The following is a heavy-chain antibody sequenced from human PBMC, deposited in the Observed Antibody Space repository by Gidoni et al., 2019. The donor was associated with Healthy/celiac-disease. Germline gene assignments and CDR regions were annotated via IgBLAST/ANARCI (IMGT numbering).Heavy chain of an antibody. CDR2: IYPGDSDT. CDR3: ARHRRPHYYYYGMDV. Sequence: EVQLVQSGAEVIKPGESLKISCKGSGYSCTSYWIGWVRQMPGKGLEWMGIIYPGDSDTRYSPSFQGQVTISADKSISTAYLQWSSLKASDTAMYYCARHRRPHYYYYGMDVWGQGTTVTVSS. D-gene: IGHD6-6*01. CDR1: GYSCTSYW. J-gene: IGHJ6*02. V-gene: IGHV5-51*01.